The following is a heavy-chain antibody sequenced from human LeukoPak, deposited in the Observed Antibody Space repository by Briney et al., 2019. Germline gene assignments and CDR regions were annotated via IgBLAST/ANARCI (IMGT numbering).Heavy chain of an antibody. CDR2: ITGSGDTT. CDR1: GFIFRNYA. Sequence: GGSLRLSCAASGFIFRNYAMSWVRQAPGKGLGWVSAITGSGDTTYYADSVKGRFTVSRDNSKNTLYVEMNTLRAEDTAVYYCAKWGDYDILTGYYVSDFWGQGTLVTVSS. J-gene: IGHJ4*02. V-gene: IGHV3-23*01. D-gene: IGHD3-9*01. CDR3: AKWGDYDILTGYYVSDF.